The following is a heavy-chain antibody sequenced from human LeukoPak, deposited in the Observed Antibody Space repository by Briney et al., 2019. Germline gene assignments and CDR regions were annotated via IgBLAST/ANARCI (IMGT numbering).Heavy chain of an antibody. CDR1: GITFSSYS. Sequence: GGSLRLSCAASGITFSSYSVNWVRQAPGKGLEWVSYISSSSSTIYYADSVKGRFTISRDNAKNSLYLQMNSLRAEDTAVYYCARSVAARRPETFDYWGQGTLVTVSS. J-gene: IGHJ4*02. V-gene: IGHV3-48*04. CDR2: ISSSSSTI. D-gene: IGHD6-6*01. CDR3: ARSVAARRPETFDY.